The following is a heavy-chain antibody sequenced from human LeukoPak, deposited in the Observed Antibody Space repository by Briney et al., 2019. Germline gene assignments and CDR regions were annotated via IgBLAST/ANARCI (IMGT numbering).Heavy chain of an antibody. J-gene: IGHJ4*02. CDR3: ARAPPTYYYDSSGYYWDY. D-gene: IGHD3-22*01. V-gene: IGHV4-30-4*08. CDR1: GGSISSSSYY. Sequence: SETLSLTCTVSGGSISSSSYYWGWIRQPPGKGLTWIVYIYYSGSTYYNPSLKSRATISVDTSKNQFSLKLTSVTAADTAVYYCARAPPTYYYDSSGYYWDYWGQGTLVTVSS. CDR2: IYYSGST.